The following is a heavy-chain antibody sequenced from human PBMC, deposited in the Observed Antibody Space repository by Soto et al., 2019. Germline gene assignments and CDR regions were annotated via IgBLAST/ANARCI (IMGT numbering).Heavy chain of an antibody. D-gene: IGHD3-10*01. CDR2: INHSGST. J-gene: IGHJ3*02. CDR1: GVSFSGYY. CDR3: ARGGLGWFGEFNHLDAFHI. Sequence: PSETLSLTCAVYGVSFSGYYWSCIRHPPGKGLEWIGEINHSGSTNYNPSLKSRVTISVDTSKNQFSLKLSSVTAADTAVYYCARGGLGWFGEFNHLDAFHIWGQGTMVTVSS. V-gene: IGHV4-34*01.